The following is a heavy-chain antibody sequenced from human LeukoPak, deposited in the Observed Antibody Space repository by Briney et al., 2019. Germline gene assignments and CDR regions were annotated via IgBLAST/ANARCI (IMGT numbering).Heavy chain of an antibody. D-gene: IGHD6-13*01. V-gene: IGHV6-1*01. CDR2: TYYRSKLYN. CDR1: GDSVPSNIAA. Sequence: SQTLSLTCAISGDSVPSNIAAWNWIRQSPSRGLEWLGRTYYRSKLYNDYAMSVKSRITINPDTSKNQFSLQLSSVTSEDTAVYYCAKSYSARLGQESYYYFYVDVWGKGTTITVSS. J-gene: IGHJ6*03. CDR3: AKSYSARLGQESYYYFYVDV.